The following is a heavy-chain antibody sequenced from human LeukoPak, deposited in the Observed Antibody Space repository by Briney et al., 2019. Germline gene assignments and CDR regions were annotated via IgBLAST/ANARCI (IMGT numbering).Heavy chain of an antibody. D-gene: IGHD5-18*01. CDR2: IYYSGST. CDR3: ARGSQLWLPFDY. CDR1: GGSISSYY. Sequence: SETLSLTCTVSGGSISSYYWSGIRQPPGKGLEWIGYIYYSGSTNYNPSLKSRVTISVDTSKNQFSLKLSSVTAADTAVYYCARGSQLWLPFDYWGQGTLSPSPQ. J-gene: IGHJ4*02. V-gene: IGHV4-59*01.